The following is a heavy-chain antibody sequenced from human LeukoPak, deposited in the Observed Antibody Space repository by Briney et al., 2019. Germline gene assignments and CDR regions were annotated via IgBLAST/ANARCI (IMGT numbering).Heavy chain of an antibody. D-gene: IGHD5-12*01. V-gene: IGHV4-39*07. CDR3: AKGGGYEAQYYYYYLDV. CDR2: IYYSGST. Sequence: SETLSLTCTVSGGSISSSSYYWGWIRQPPGKGLEWIGSIYYSGSTYYNPSLKSRVTTSVDTSKNQFSLKLSSVTAADTAVYYCAKGGGYEAQYYYYYLDVWGKGTTVTISS. CDR1: GGSISSSSYY. J-gene: IGHJ6*03.